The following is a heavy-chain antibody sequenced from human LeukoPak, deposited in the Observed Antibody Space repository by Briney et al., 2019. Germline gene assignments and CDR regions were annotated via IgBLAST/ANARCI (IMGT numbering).Heavy chain of an antibody. CDR2: IKNSGDRT. D-gene: IGHD6-19*01. V-gene: IGHV3-23*01. CDR3: ARGWSYSSGWPGDY. J-gene: IGHJ4*02. Sequence: GGSLRLSCAASGFTFSDYATSWVRQAPGKGLEWISGIKNSGDRTDYADSVKGRFTISRDNSKNTLYLQMNSLRAEDTAVYYCARGWSYSSGWPGDYWGQGTLVTVSS. CDR1: GFTFSDYA.